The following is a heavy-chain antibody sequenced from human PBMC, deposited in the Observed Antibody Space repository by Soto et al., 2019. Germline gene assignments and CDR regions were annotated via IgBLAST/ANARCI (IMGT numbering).Heavy chain of an antibody. CDR3: ARAAYGDYGRLTGFDP. Sequence: QVQLQESGPGLVKPSQTLSLTCTVSGGSISSSGYYWSWIRQHPEKGLEWIGNIYYSGGTYYNPSLKSRLPISIDASNNQFSLKLSSVTAADTAIYYCARAAYGDYGRLTGFDPWGQGTLVTVSS. J-gene: IGHJ5*02. D-gene: IGHD4-17*01. CDR2: IYYSGGT. V-gene: IGHV4-31*03. CDR1: GGSISSSGYY.